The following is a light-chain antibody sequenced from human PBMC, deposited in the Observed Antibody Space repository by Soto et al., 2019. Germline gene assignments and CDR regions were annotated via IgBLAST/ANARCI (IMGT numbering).Light chain of an antibody. CDR2: HAS. J-gene: IGKJ1*01. V-gene: IGKV1-5*01. CDR1: QSISSW. CDR3: QQYNSYS. Sequence: DIQMTQSPSALSASVGDRATITCRASQSISSWLAWYQQKPGKAPKLLIYHASTLESGVPSRFSGSGSGTEFTLTISSLQPDDFATYYCQQYNSYSFGQGTKVDI.